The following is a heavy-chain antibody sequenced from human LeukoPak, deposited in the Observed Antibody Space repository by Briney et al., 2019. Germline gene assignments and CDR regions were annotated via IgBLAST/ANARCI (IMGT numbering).Heavy chain of an antibody. CDR3: GRPESSSWYAVDY. Sequence: GGPLRLSCAGSGFTLSNHWMHWVRQAPGKGLVWVSRIDSDGSTATYADAVKGRFTISRDNAKNTLYLQMDSLRVEDTAVYYCGRPESSSWYAVDYWGQGTLVTVSS. CDR1: GFTLSNHW. V-gene: IGHV3-74*03. CDR2: IDSDGSTA. J-gene: IGHJ4*02. D-gene: IGHD6-13*01.